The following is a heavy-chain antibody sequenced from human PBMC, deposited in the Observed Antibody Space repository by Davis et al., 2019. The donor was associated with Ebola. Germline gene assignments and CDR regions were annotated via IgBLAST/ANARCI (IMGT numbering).Heavy chain of an antibody. CDR3: ESIAVADYFISDFDY. CDR2: ISSSSSYI. CDR1: VITFSSYA. D-gene: IGHD6-19*01. Sequence: GESLKISCADSVITFSSYAMTWVRQAPGKGLEWVSSISSSSSYIYYADSVKGRFTISRDNAKNSLYLQMNSLRAEDTAVYYCESIAVADYFISDFDYWGQGTLVTVSS. J-gene: IGHJ4*02. V-gene: IGHV3-21*01.